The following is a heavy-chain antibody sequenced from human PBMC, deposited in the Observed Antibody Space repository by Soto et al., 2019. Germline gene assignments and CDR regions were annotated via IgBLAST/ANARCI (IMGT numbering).Heavy chain of an antibody. Sequence: EVQLEESGGGLVQPGGSLRLSCAASGFTFSSFSMNWVRQAPGKGLEWISYISSSSSRIYYADSVKGRLTISRDNAKNSLYLQMNSLRAQDTAIYYCAREVPFRWFFDLWGRGTLVTVSS. CDR2: ISSSSSRI. CDR3: AREVPFRWFFDL. CDR1: GFTFSSFS. J-gene: IGHJ2*01. V-gene: IGHV3-48*01.